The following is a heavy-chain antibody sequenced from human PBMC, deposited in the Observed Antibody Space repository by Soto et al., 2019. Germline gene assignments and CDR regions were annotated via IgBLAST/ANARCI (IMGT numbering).Heavy chain of an antibody. J-gene: IGHJ4*02. D-gene: IGHD2-8*02. Sequence: SETLSLTCAVYGGSFRGYYWTWIRQPPGKGLEWIGEINHSGRTNYNPSLKSRVSISVDTSKNQFSLQLNSVTAADTAVYHCARAGDNTGYSDYWGQGTLVTVSS. CDR1: GGSFRGYY. CDR2: INHSGRT. V-gene: IGHV4-34*01. CDR3: ARAGDNTGYSDY.